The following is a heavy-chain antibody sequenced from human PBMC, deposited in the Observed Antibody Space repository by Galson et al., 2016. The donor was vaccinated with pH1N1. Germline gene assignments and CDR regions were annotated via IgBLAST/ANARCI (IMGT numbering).Heavy chain of an antibody. D-gene: IGHD3-22*01. CDR3: ASEDYYDTDLSDWYFDL. CDR1: GGTFGSFG. J-gene: IGHJ2*01. V-gene: IGHV1-69*13. CDR2: IIPIFGTS. Sequence: SVKVSCKASGGTFGSFGINWVRQAPGQGLEWMGGIIPIFGTSKYAQTFQGRVTITADESTTTAYMEMSRLISEDTAVYYGASEDYYDTDLSDWYFDLWGRGTLVTVSS.